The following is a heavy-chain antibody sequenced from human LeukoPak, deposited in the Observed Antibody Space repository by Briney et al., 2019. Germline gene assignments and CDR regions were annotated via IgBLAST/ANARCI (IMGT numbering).Heavy chain of an antibody. J-gene: IGHJ4*02. CDR1: GGSISSSNW. CDR2: IYHSGTT. Sequence: KASETLSLTCAVSGGSISSSNWWSWVRQPPGKGLEWIGEIYHSGTTNYNPSLKSRVTISVDKSKNQFSLKLNSVTAADTAVYYCATTPKGGYSAYLDYWGQGTLVTVSS. V-gene: IGHV4-4*02. D-gene: IGHD5-12*01. CDR3: ATTPKGGYSAYLDY.